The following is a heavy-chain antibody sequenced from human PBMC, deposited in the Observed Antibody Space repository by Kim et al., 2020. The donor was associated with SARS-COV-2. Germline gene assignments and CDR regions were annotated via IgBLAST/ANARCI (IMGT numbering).Heavy chain of an antibody. CDR1: GGSFSGYH. CDR2: INHSGST. J-gene: IGHJ6*02. Sequence: SETLSLTCAVYGGSFSGYHWSWIRQPPGKGLDWVGEINHSGSTNHNPALKSRVTISVDTSKNQFSLKLRSVTAADTAVYYCARGRAGVVPGPILGIGPHYDYYVMDVWGQGTTVTVSS. CDR3: ARGRAGVVPGPILGIGPHYDYYVMDV. D-gene: IGHD2-2*02. V-gene: IGHV4-34*01.